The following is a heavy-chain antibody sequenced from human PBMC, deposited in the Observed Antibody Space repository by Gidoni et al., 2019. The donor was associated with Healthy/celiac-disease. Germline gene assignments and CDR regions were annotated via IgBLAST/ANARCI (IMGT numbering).Heavy chain of an antibody. D-gene: IGHD5-12*01. J-gene: IGHJ4*02. Sequence: EVQLVESGGGLVQPGGSLRLSCAASGFTFSSYEMNWVRQAPGKVLEWVSYIRGSGSTIYYADSVKGRFTISRDNAKNSLYLQMNSLRAEDTAVYYCARDVDMATKPFDYWGQGTLVTVSS. CDR2: IRGSGSTI. CDR1: GFTFSSYE. CDR3: ARDVDMATKPFDY. V-gene: IGHV3-48*03.